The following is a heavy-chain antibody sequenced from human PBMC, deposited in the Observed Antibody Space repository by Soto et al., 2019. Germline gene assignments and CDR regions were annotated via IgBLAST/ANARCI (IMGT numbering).Heavy chain of an antibody. CDR3: ARAGYCSGGTCFHGNCDY. CDR2: INPNGGST. Sequence: QVQLVQSGAEVKRPGASVKVSCKASGYTFTTYYMHWVRQAPGQGLEWLGIINPNGGSTTYAQKFQGRVTMTRDTSTSTVYGELSSLRSEDTAVYYCARAGYCSGGTCFHGNCDYWGQGTLVTVSA. CDR1: GYTFTTYY. D-gene: IGHD2-15*01. J-gene: IGHJ4*02. V-gene: IGHV1-46*01.